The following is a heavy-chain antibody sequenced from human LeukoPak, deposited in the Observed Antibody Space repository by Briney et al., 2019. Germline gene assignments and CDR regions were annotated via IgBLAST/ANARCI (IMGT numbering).Heavy chain of an antibody. D-gene: IGHD1-7*01. V-gene: IGHV3-23*01. CDR2: ISSSGGTT. Sequence: PGGSLRLSCAASGFTFSSYGMSWVRQAPGRGLEWVAAISSSGGTTYYADSVKGRFTISRDNSKNTLYLQMNSLRAEDTAIYYCAKDGKTRNWNYFQAKPVYWGQGTLVTVSS. J-gene: IGHJ4*02. CDR1: GFTFSSYG. CDR3: AKDGKTRNWNYFQAKPVY.